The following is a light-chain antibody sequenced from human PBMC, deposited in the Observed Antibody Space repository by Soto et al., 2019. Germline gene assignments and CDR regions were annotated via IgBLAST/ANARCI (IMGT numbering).Light chain of an antibody. Sequence: DIQLTQSPSPLSASVGDRVTITCRARQRISNWLAWYQQKPGKAPKLLIYTASTLEGGVSSSFSGSGSGTEFTLTISSLQPDDFATYYCQQYNSYSLTFGGGTKVDIK. CDR1: QRISNW. V-gene: IGKV1-5*03. J-gene: IGKJ4*01. CDR3: QQYNSYSLT. CDR2: TAS.